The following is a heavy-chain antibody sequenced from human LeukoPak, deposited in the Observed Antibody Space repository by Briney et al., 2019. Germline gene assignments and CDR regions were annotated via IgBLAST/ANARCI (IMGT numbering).Heavy chain of an antibody. D-gene: IGHD3-22*01. CDR3: AKLADYYDSSGYYYVDDAFDI. V-gene: IGHV3-23*01. CDR2: ITTSDGNT. Sequence: GGSLRLSCAASGFTFSSYTMSWVRQAPGKGLEWVSTITTSDGNTYYADSVKGRFTVSRDNSKNTLFLQMNSLRAEDTAVYYCAKLADYYDSSGYYYVDDAFDIWGQGTMVTVSS. J-gene: IGHJ3*02. CDR1: GFTFSSYT.